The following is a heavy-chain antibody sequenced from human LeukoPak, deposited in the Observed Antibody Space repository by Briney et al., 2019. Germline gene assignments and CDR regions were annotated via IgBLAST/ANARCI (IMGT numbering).Heavy chain of an antibody. CDR2: IIPIFGTA. Sequence: SVKVSCKASGGTFSSYAISWVRQSPGQGLEWMGGIIPIFGTANYAQKFQGRVTITADESTSTAYMELSSLRSEDTAVYYCARDGRGYCSSTSCLQYYFDYWGQGTLVTVSS. V-gene: IGHV1-69*13. CDR3: ARDGRGYCSSTSCLQYYFDY. J-gene: IGHJ4*02. CDR1: GGTFSSYA. D-gene: IGHD2-2*01.